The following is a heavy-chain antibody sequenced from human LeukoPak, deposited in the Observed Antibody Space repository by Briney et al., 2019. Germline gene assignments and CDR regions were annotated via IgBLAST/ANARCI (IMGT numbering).Heavy chain of an antibody. CDR1: GGSFSGYY. J-gene: IGHJ4*02. V-gene: IGHV4-34*01. Sequence: SETLSLTCAVYGGSFSGYYWSWIRQPPGKGLEWIGEINHSGSTNYNPSLKGRVTISVDTSKNQFSLKLSSVTAADTAVYYCARSRLPRYYYDSSLDYWGQGTLVTVSP. CDR2: INHSGST. CDR3: ARSRLPRYYYDSSLDY. D-gene: IGHD3-22*01.